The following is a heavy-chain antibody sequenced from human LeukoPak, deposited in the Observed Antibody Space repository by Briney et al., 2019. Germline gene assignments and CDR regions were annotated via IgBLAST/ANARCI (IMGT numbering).Heavy chain of an antibody. Sequence: GGSLRLSCAASGFTVSSNYMSWVRQAPGKGREWVSVIYSGGSTYYADSVKGRFTISRDNSKNTLYLQMNSLRAEDTAVYYCASPPADCSSTSCQNYYMDVWGKGTTVTVSS. J-gene: IGHJ6*03. CDR2: IYSGGST. D-gene: IGHD2-2*01. CDR3: ASPPADCSSTSCQNYYMDV. CDR1: GFTVSSNY. V-gene: IGHV3-53*01.